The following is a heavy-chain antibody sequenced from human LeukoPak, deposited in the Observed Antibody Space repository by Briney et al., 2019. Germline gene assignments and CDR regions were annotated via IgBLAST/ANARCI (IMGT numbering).Heavy chain of an antibody. CDR1: GFTFTSSA. V-gene: IGHV3-23*01. CDR2: ISGSGDNT. CDR3: ARRTYTNAGHFDY. Sequence: PGGSLRLSCAASGFTFTSSAMTWVRQAPGKGLEWVSTISGSGDNTYYANSVKGRFTISRDISKNTLYLQMNSLRAEDTAVFYCARRTYTNAGHFDYWGQGTLVTVSS. D-gene: IGHD3-10*01. J-gene: IGHJ4*02.